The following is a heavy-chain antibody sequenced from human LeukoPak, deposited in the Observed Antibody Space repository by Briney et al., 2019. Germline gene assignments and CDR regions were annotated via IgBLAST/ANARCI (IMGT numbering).Heavy chain of an antibody. CDR1: GFTFSNYW. CDR2: IKPDGSVG. V-gene: IGHV3-7*01. CDR3: TQTFVAAAGDH. Sequence: GGSLRLSCAASGFTFSNYWMPWVRQAPGKGLEWVANIKPDGSVGYYVDSVRGRFIISRDNAGNSLYLQMNSLRVEDTAVYYCTQTFVAAAGDHWGQGTLLIVSS. J-gene: IGHJ4*02. D-gene: IGHD6-13*01.